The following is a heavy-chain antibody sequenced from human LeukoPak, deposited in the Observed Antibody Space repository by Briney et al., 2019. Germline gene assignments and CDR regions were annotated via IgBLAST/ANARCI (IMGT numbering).Heavy chain of an antibody. CDR3: ARVGGYSGYDWLDY. Sequence: SETLSLTCTVSGGSISSYYWNWIRQPPGKGLGWIGYIYYIGSTNYNPSLKSRVTISVDTSKNQFSLKLSSVTAADTAVYYCARVGGYSGYDWLDYWGQGTLVTVSS. CDR2: IYYIGST. D-gene: IGHD5-12*01. CDR1: GGSISSYY. J-gene: IGHJ4*02. V-gene: IGHV4-59*01.